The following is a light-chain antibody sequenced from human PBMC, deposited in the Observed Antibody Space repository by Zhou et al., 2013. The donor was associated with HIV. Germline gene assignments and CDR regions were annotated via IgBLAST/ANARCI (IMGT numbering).Light chain of an antibody. Sequence: DIQMTQSPSSLSASVGDRVTITCRASQSISSYLNWYQQKPGKAPKLLIYAASSLQSGVPSRFSGSGSGTDFTLTISSLQPADFATYYCQQTYSTPRTFGQGTEVE. CDR3: QQTYSTPRT. CDR1: QSISSY. CDR2: AAS. V-gene: IGKV1-39*01. J-gene: IGKJ1*01.